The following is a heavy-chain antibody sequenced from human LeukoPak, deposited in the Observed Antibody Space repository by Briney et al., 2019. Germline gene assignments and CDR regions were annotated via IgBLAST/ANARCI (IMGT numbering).Heavy chain of an antibody. CDR2: ISRSATTI. J-gene: IGHJ4*02. D-gene: IGHD6-13*01. CDR1: GFTFSSYE. Sequence: QTGGALRLSCAASGFTFSSYEMNWVRQAPGQGLEWVSSISRSATTIYYAGSVKGRFTISRDNAKNSLYLQMNSLRAEDTAVYFCERVGALSSSWLLYWGQGTLVTVSS. CDR3: ERVGALSSSWLLY. V-gene: IGHV3-48*03.